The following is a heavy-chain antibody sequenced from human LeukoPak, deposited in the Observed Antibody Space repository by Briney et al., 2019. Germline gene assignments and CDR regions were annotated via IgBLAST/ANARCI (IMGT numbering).Heavy chain of an antibody. CDR1: GGSISSGGYY. CDR2: ICYSGST. J-gene: IGHJ4*02. V-gene: IGHV4-31*03. D-gene: IGHD2-2*02. CDR3: ASAYCTTAYCYIDY. Sequence: KASETLSLTCTVSGGSISSGGYYWNWIRQPPGKGLEWIGYICYSGSTCYNPSLQSRVTISVDTSKNQFSLKLRSVTAADTAVYYCASAYCTTAYCYIDYWGQGTLVTVSS.